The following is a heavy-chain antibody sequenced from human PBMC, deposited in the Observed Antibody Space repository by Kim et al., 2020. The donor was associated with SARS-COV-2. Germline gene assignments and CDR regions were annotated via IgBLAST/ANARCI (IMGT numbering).Heavy chain of an antibody. CDR3: ARDLGLRWYYDSSGYYPRGDY. CDR1: GYTFTSYG. Sequence: ASVKVSCKASGYTFTSYGISWVRQAPGQGLEWMGWISAYNGNTNYAQKLQGRVTMTTDTSTSTAYMELRSLRSDDTAVYYCARDLGLRWYYDSSGYYPRGDYWGQGTLVTVSS. D-gene: IGHD3-22*01. J-gene: IGHJ4*02. V-gene: IGHV1-18*01. CDR2: ISAYNGNT.